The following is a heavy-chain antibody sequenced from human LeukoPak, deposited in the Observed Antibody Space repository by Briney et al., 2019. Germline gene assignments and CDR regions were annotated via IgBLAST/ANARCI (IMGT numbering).Heavy chain of an antibody. D-gene: IGHD3-22*01. CDR1: GFTFSSYA. V-gene: IGHV3-23*01. J-gene: IGHJ4*02. CDR3: AKEAGQYFDSSGSPQMYYFDF. Sequence: PGGSLRLSCAASGFTFSSYAMSWVRQAPGKGLEWVSAISGSGSSTYYADSVNGRFTISRDNSKNTLYLQMNSLRAEDTAVYYCAKEAGQYFDSSGSPQMYYFDFWGQGTLVTVSS. CDR2: ISGSGSST.